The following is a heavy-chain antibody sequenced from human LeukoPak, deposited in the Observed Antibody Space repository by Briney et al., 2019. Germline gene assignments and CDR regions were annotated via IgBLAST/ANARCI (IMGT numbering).Heavy chain of an antibody. V-gene: IGHV1-69*02. D-gene: IGHD3-3*01. CDR3: ARGRLGEGLHY. Sequence: ASVMVSCKAYGVXFSTHPITWVRQAPGQGLEWMGRIIPILGVTNNAQKFQGRVTITADKSTSTAYMELSSLTSEDTAAYYCARGRLGEGLHYWGQGTLVTVSS. CDR2: IIPILGVT. CDR1: GVXFSTHP. J-gene: IGHJ4*02.